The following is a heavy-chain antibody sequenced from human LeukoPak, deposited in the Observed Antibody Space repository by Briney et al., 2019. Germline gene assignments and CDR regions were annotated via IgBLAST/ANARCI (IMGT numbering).Heavy chain of an antibody. CDR2: FYNSGYFYNSGGT. Sequence: SETLSLTCTVSGASISDRYWSWIRQSPGKGLEWIGYFYNSGYFYNSGGTNYNPSLKSRVTISGDTSKNQFSLKLTSVTAADTAVYYCARGFNDYNNDVYFYYMDIWGKGTTVTVSS. CDR1: GASISDRY. D-gene: IGHD4-11*01. J-gene: IGHJ6*03. CDR3: ARGFNDYNNDVYFYYMDI. V-gene: IGHV4-59*11.